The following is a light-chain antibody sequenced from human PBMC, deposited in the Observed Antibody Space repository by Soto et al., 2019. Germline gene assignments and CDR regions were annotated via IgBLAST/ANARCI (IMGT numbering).Light chain of an antibody. CDR2: LGS. CDR1: PGLLRRNVEYG. CDR3: MQALQTPRT. V-gene: IGKV2-28*01. Sequence: SAGSVPAATIMPAAKSPRSSPGLLRRNVEYGLVWYLQKPGQSPHLLIYLGSYRASGVPDRFSGSGSGTDFTLKISRVEAEDVGVYYCMQALQTPRTFGLGTKVDIK. J-gene: IGKJ1*01.